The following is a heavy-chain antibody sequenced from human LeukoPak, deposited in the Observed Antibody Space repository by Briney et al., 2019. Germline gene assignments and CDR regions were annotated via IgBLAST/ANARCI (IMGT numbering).Heavy chain of an antibody. J-gene: IGHJ4*02. CDR2: MNPNSGKT. V-gene: IGHV1-8*02. Sequence: ASVKVSCKASGYTFTGYYMHWVRQATGQGLEWMGWMNPNSGKTGYAQKFQGRVTMTRNTSISTAYMELSSLRSEDTAVYYCAREEGDYWGQGTLVTVSS. CDR3: AREEGDY. CDR1: GYTFTGYY.